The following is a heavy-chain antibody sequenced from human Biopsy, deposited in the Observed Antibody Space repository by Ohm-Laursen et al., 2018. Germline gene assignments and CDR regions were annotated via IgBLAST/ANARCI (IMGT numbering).Heavy chain of an antibody. J-gene: IGHJ5*02. CDR1: GYTFTSYY. V-gene: IGHV1-46*01. D-gene: IGHD3-22*01. Sequence: ASVKVSCKASGYTFTSYYMHWVRQAPGQGLEWMGIINPSGGSTTYAQKFQGRVTMTRDTSTSTVYMELSSLRSEDTAVYYCARNAWPTLSTMIVVVKGFNWFDPWGQGTLVAVSS. CDR2: INPSGGST. CDR3: ARNAWPTLSTMIVVVKGFNWFDP.